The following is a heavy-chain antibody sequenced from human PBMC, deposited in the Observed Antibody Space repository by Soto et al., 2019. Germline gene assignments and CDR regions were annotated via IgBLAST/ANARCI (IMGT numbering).Heavy chain of an antibody. J-gene: IGHJ6*03. D-gene: IGHD3-22*01. CDR1: GGSIRSYC. V-gene: IGHV4-59*08. CDR3: GGGGSTIVATRRLIDV. Sequence: QVQLQESGPTLVKPSETLSLTCTVSGGSIRSYCWTWIRQPPGEGLEWIGCICNSGTTNYNPSLKSRVATSRDPHKNHLSSQRSSVTAADTAFYYCGGGGSTIVATRRLIDVCGKKTTATVSS. CDR2: ICNSGTT.